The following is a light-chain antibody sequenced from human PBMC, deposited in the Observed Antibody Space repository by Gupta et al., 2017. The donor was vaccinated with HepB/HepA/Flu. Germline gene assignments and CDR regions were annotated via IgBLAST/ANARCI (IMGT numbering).Light chain of an antibody. CDR1: SSDIGTHNY. CDR3: CSSSSSSTLYV. V-gene: IGLV2-14*01. J-gene: IGLJ1*01. CDR2: DVS. Sequence: QSALTQPASVSGSPGQSITIPCTGTSSDIGTHNYVSWYQQNPGKAPKLIIHDVSDRPSGVSNRFSGSKSGNTASLTISGLQAEDEADYYCCSSSSSSTLYVFGTGTEVTVL.